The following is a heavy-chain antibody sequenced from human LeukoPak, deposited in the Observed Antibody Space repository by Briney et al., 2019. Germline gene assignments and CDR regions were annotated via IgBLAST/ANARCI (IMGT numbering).Heavy chain of an antibody. CDR1: GYSFTNYR. D-gene: IGHD6-13*01. Sequence: GESLHISLQGSGYSFTNYRIGWVRPLPGKGLAWMGIIYPGDSDTRYSPSFQGQVTISANKSISTAYLQWSSLKASDTAMYYCARRLAAAGTTFWFDPWGQGTLVTVSS. V-gene: IGHV5-51*01. CDR2: IYPGDSDT. CDR3: ARRLAAAGTTFWFDP. J-gene: IGHJ5*02.